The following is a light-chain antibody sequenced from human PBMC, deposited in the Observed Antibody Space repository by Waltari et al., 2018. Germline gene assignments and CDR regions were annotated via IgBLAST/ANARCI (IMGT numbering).Light chain of an antibody. J-gene: IGLJ2*01. CDR3: CSYAGSSTPYVV. V-gene: IGLV2-23*02. Sequence: QSALTPPASVSGSPGQSITISCTGTSSDVGRYNLVSWYQQHPGKAPKLMIYEVSKRPSGVSNRFSGSKSGNTASLTISGLQAEDEADYYCCSYAGSSTPYVVFGGGTKLTVL. CDR2: EVS. CDR1: SSDVGRYNL.